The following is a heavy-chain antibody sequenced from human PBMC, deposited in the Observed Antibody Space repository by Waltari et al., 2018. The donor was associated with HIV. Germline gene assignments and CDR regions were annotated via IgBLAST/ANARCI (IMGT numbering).Heavy chain of an antibody. J-gene: IGHJ4*02. V-gene: IGHV3-21*01. D-gene: IGHD3-16*01. CDR2: ISRDSRYI. CDR3: VRGGEGTYGDY. CDR1: GFSFSYYS. Sequence: DVQLVESGGGLVKPGGSLRLACAGSGFSFSYYSMNWVRQAPGKGLEWVSSISRDSRYIYYAGSVKGRFTISRDNARNSLFLQMNSLRADDTAVYYCVRGGEGTYGDYWGQGTLVTVSS.